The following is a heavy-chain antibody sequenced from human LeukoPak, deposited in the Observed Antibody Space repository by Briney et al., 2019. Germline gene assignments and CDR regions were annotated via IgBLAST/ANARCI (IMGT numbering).Heavy chain of an antibody. J-gene: IGHJ5*02. V-gene: IGHV1-2*07. CDR2: INPHSGDT. D-gene: IGHD5-18*01. CDR1: GYTFTNYY. CDR3: AREGGSSYGYAYH. Sequence: ASVRVSCKASGYTFTNYYIHWVRPAHGQGLERVGWINPHSGDTNYAHKFQGRVTMTRDTSISIAYMELSSLKSDDTAVYYCAREGGSSYGYAYHWGQGTLVTVSS.